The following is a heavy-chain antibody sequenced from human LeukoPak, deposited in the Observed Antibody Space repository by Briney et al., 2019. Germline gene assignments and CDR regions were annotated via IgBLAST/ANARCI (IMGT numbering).Heavy chain of an antibody. CDR3: ARVSRFDYYGSGSYLY. CDR2: IIPIFGTA. J-gene: IGHJ4*02. CDR1: GGTFSSYA. V-gene: IGHV1-69*05. Sequence: PGASVKVSCKASGGTFSSYAISWVRQAPGQGLEWMGGIIPIFGTANYAQKFQGRVTITTDESTSTAYMELSSLRSEDTAVYYCARVSRFDYYGSGSYLYWGQGTLVTVSS. D-gene: IGHD3-10*01.